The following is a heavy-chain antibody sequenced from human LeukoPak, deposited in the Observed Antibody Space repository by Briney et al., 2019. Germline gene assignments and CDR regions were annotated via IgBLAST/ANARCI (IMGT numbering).Heavy chain of an antibody. CDR2: ISAYNGNT. CDR3: ARDRLVGGSIVVVPAAIDY. V-gene: IGHV1-18*01. CDR1: GYTFTSYG. D-gene: IGHD2-2*02. Sequence: ASVKVSCKASGYTFTSYGISWVRQAPGQGLEWMGWISAYNGNTNYAQKLQGRVTMTTDTSTSTAYMELRSLRSDDTAVYYCARDRLVGGSIVVVPAAIDYWGQGTLVTVS. J-gene: IGHJ4*02.